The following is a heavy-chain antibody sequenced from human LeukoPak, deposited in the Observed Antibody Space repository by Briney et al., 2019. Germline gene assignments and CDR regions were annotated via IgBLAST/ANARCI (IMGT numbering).Heavy chain of an antibody. CDR2: MNPNSGNT. Sequence: ASVKVSCKASGYTFTSYDINWVRQATGQGLEWMGWMNPNSGNTGYAQKFQGRVTITRNTSISTAYMELSSLRSEDTAVYYCASEIAARPGFDYWGQGTLVTVSS. V-gene: IGHV1-8*03. D-gene: IGHD6-6*01. CDR3: ASEIAARPGFDY. J-gene: IGHJ4*02. CDR1: GYTFTSYD.